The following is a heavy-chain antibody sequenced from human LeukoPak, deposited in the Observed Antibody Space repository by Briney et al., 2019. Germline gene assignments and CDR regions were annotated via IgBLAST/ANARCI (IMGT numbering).Heavy chain of an antibody. Sequence: SETLSLTCTVSGASISSYYWSWIRPPPGKGLEWIGDIYYSESTRYKPSLKSRVTISVDTSKNQFSLKLSSVTAADTAVYYCARVGILRFPSNWFDPWGQGTLVTVSS. D-gene: IGHD3-3*01. J-gene: IGHJ5*02. CDR2: IYYSEST. CDR1: GASISSYY. CDR3: ARVGILRFPSNWFDP. V-gene: IGHV4-59*01.